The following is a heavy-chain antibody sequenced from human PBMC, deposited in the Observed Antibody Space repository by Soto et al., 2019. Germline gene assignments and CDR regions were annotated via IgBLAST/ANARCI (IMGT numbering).Heavy chain of an antibody. V-gene: IGHV3-23*01. CDR1: GFSFSNYA. J-gene: IGHJ4*02. Sequence: GGSLRLSCAASGFSFSNYAMNWVRQAPGKGLEWVSAISAGGSNTNYADSVKGRFTISSDNSRNTLYLQMNGLRADDTAVYYCAKEYSTSFDYWGQGTPVTVSS. D-gene: IGHD6-6*01. CDR2: ISAGGSNT. CDR3: AKEYSTSFDY.